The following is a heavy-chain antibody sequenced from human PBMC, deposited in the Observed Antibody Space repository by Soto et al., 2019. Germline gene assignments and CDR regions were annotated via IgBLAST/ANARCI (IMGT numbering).Heavy chain of an antibody. CDR3: ARDPAGYCRSTSCYAGWFDP. D-gene: IGHD2-2*01. J-gene: IGHJ5*02. Sequence: QVQLVQSGAEVKKPGASVKVSCKASGYTFTSYYMHWVRQAPGQGLEWMGIINPSGGSTSYAQKFQGRDTMTRDTYTSTVYMELSSLRSEDTAVYYCARDPAGYCRSTSCYAGWFDPWGQGTLVTVSS. V-gene: IGHV1-46*01. CDR1: GYTFTSYY. CDR2: INPSGGST.